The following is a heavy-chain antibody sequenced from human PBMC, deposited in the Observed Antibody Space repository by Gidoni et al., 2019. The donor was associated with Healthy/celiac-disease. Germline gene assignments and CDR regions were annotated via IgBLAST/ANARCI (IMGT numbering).Heavy chain of an antibody. CDR2: IYYSGST. CDR1: GGSISSSSYY. J-gene: IGHJ5*02. CDR3: ASMTTDLIAAAGMFWFDP. D-gene: IGHD6-13*01. V-gene: IGHV4-39*01. Sequence: QLQLQESGPGLVKPSETLSLTCTVSGGSISSSSYYWGWIRQPPGKGLEWIGSIYYSGSTYYNPSLKSRVTISVDTSKNQFSLKLSSVTAADTAVYYCASMTTDLIAAAGMFWFDPWGQGTLVTVSS.